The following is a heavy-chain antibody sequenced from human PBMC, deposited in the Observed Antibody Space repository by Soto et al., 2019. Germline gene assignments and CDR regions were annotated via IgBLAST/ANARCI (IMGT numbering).Heavy chain of an antibody. Sequence: GSLLLSCSASGFTFSSYSMNWVRQAPGKGLEWVSSISSSSSYIYYADSVKGRFTISRDNAKNSLYLQMNSLRAEDTAVYYCARVLYDFWSGSTNGMDVWGQGTKVTVSS. J-gene: IGHJ6*02. CDR2: ISSSSSYI. CDR3: ARVLYDFWSGSTNGMDV. V-gene: IGHV3-21*01. D-gene: IGHD3-3*01. CDR1: GFTFSSYS.